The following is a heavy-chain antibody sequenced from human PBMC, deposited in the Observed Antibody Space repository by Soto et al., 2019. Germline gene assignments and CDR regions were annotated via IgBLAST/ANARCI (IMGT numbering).Heavy chain of an antibody. CDR1: GGSISSSSYY. J-gene: IGHJ6*02. CDR3: ASQDSYYYYYGMDV. CDR2: IYYSGST. Sequence: QLQLQESGPGLVKPSKTLSLTCTVSGGSISSSSYYWGWIRQPPGTGLEWIGSIYYSGSTSYNPSLKSRVTISVDTSKNQFSLKLSSVTAADTAVYYCASQDSYYYYYGMDVWGQGTTVTVSS. D-gene: IGHD2-15*01. V-gene: IGHV4-39*01.